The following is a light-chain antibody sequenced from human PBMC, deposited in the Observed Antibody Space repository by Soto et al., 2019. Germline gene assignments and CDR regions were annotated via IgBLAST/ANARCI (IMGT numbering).Light chain of an antibody. Sequence: AIQMTKTPSSLSSSVGDSITITFRSSQDIRSDLGWYQQKPGRAPKLLIYDASSLQGGVPSRFSGSGSGTDFTLTISSLQPEDFATYYCLQDYYLWTFGQGTKVDIK. J-gene: IGKJ1*01. V-gene: IGKV1-6*01. CDR1: QDIRSD. CDR2: DAS. CDR3: LQDYYLWT.